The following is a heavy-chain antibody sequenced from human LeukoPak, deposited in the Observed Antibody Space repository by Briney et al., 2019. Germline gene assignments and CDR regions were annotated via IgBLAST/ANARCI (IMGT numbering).Heavy chain of an antibody. CDR3: ARSVQLWSFDY. CDR1: GGSISSYY. D-gene: IGHD5-18*01. CDR2: IYYSGST. V-gene: IGHV4-59*01. Sequence: SETLSLTCTVSGGSISSYYWSWIRQPPRKGLEWIGYIYYSGSTSSDPSLKSRVTISIDTSRNHFSPKLSSVTAADTAVYYCARSVQLWSFDYWGQGTLVTVSS. J-gene: IGHJ4*02.